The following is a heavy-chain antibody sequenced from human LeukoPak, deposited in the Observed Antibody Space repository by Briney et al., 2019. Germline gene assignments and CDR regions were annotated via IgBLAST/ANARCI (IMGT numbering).Heavy chain of an antibody. V-gene: IGHV1-58*01. CDR3: AKDPNSSGWYEGFDY. D-gene: IGHD6-19*01. CDR1: GFTFTSSA. CDR2: IVVGSGNT. Sequence: ASVKVSCKTSGFTFTSSAVQWVRQARGQRLEWIGWIVVGSGNTNYAQKFQERVTITRDMSTSTAYMELSSLRSEDTALYYCAKDPNSSGWYEGFDYWGQGTLVTVSS. J-gene: IGHJ4*02.